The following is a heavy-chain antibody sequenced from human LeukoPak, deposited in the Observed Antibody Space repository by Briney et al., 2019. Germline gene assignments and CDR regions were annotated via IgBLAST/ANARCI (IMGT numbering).Heavy chain of an antibody. Sequence: SVKVSCKASGGTFSSYAISWVRQAPGQGLEWMGGIIPIFGTANYAQKFQGRVTITADESTSTAYMELSSLRSEDTAVYYCARDIARPLVNPSLTLMKIDYWGQGTLVTVSS. D-gene: IGHD1-14*01. J-gene: IGHJ4*02. CDR2: IIPIFGTA. CDR3: ARDIARPLVNPSLTLMKIDY. V-gene: IGHV1-69*13. CDR1: GGTFSSYA.